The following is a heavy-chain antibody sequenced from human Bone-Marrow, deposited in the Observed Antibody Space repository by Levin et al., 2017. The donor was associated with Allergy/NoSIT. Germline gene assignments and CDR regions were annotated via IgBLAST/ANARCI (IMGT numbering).Heavy chain of an antibody. D-gene: IGHD6-6*01. J-gene: IGHJ4*02. CDR3: ARPSSIAARGVYYFDY. CDR2: INTNTGNP. CDR1: GYTFTSYA. Sequence: ASVKVSCKASGYTFTSYAMNWVRQAPGQGLEWMGWINTNTGNPTYAQGFTGRFVFSLDTSVSTAYLQISSLKAEDTAVYYCARPSSIAARGVYYFDYWGQGTLVTVSS. V-gene: IGHV7-4-1*02.